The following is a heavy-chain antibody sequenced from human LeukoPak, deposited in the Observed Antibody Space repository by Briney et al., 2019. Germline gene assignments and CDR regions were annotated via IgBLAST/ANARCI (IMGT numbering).Heavy chain of an antibody. V-gene: IGHV1-2*02. D-gene: IGHD3-3*01. CDR2: INPNSGGT. Sequence: GASVKVSCKTSGYTFTSYDINWVRQAPGQGLEWMGWINPNSGGTNYAQKFQGRVTMTRDTSISTAYMELSRLRSDDTAVYYCASGITISSYDYWGQGTLVTVSS. CDR3: ASGITISSYDY. CDR1: GYTFTSYD. J-gene: IGHJ4*02.